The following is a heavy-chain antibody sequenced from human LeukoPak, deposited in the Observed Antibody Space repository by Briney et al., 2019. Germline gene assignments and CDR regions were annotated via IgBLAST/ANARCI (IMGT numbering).Heavy chain of an antibody. CDR1: GGSISSYY. CDR2: IYYSGST. V-gene: IGHV4-59*01. J-gene: IGHJ4*02. Sequence: SETLSLTCTVSGGSISSYYWSWIRQPPGKGLEWIGYIYYSGSTNYNPSLKSRVTISVDTSKNQFSLKLSSVTAADTAVYYCARGRGYDSSGPSHFDYWGQGTLVTVSS. D-gene: IGHD3-22*01. CDR3: ARGRGYDSSGPSHFDY.